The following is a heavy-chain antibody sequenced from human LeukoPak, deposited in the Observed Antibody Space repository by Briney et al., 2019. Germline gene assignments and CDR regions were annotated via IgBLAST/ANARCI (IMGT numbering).Heavy chain of an antibody. CDR3: ARDESSTLTY. J-gene: IGHJ4*02. CDR1: GYTFNTYD. CDR2: ISAYNGNT. Sequence: ASVKVSCKASGYTFNTYDISWVRQAPGQGLEWMGWISAYNGNTNYAQKFQGRVTMTTDTSTSTAYMELRNLRSDDTAVYYCARDESSTLTYWGQGTLVTVSS. D-gene: IGHD4-17*01. V-gene: IGHV1-18*01.